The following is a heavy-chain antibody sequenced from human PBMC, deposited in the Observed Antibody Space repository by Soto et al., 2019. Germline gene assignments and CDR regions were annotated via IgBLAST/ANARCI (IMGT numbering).Heavy chain of an antibody. CDR1: GFTFSSYW. V-gene: IGHV3-7*01. Sequence: LRLSCAASGFTFSSYWMGWVRQAPGKGLEWVANIKQDGSEKYYVDSVKGRFTISRDNAKNSLYLQMNSLRAEDTAVYYCARDPTYSSSEYFDYWGQGTLVTVSS. J-gene: IGHJ4*02. D-gene: IGHD6-6*01. CDR2: IKQDGSEK. CDR3: ARDPTYSSSEYFDY.